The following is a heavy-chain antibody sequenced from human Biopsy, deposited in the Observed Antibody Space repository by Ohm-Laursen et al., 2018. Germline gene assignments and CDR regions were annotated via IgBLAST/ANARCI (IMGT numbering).Heavy chain of an antibody. CDR2: IYYTGHT. D-gene: IGHD7-27*01. CDR1: GGSIKSYY. Sequence: PSETLSLTYTVSGGSIKSYYWNWIRQSPGKGLEWIGFIYYTGHTNYNPSLKSRATISVDTSKNQFSLKVISVTAADTAVYYCARLTGDPSYWGQGILVTVSS. V-gene: IGHV4-59*01. J-gene: IGHJ4*02. CDR3: ARLTGDPSY.